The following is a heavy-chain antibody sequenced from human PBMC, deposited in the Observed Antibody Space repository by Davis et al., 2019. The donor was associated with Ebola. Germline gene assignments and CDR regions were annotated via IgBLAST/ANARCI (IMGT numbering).Heavy chain of an antibody. CDR3: ARDGSAYYDFWSGEESDAFDI. Sequence: ASVKVSCKASGYTFTSYAMHWVRQAPGQRLEWMGWINAGNGNTKYSQKFQGRVTITRDTSASTAYMELSSLRSEDTAVYYCARDGSAYYDFWSGEESDAFDIWGQGTMVTVSS. CDR1: GYTFTSYA. CDR2: INAGNGNT. V-gene: IGHV1-3*01. D-gene: IGHD3-3*01. J-gene: IGHJ3*02.